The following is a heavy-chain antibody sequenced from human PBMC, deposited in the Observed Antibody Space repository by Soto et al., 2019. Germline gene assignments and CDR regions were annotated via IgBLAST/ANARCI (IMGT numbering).Heavy chain of an antibody. CDR3: ARDSSGYYGFDY. Sequence: QITLKESGPPLVKPTQTLTLTCTFSGFSLSTRGVGVGWIRQPPGKALEWLALIYWDDDKRYSPSLKSRLTITKDTSKNQVVLTMTNRDPVDTATYYCARDSSGYYGFDYWGQGTLVTVSS. D-gene: IGHD3-22*01. V-gene: IGHV2-5*02. CDR1: GFSLSTRGVG. J-gene: IGHJ4*02. CDR2: IYWDDDK.